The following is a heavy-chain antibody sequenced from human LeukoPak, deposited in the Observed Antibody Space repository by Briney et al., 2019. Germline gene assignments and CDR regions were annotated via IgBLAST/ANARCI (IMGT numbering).Heavy chain of an antibody. CDR1: GGSISSSSYY. J-gene: IGHJ4*02. Sequence: SETLSLTCTVSGGSISSSSYYWGWIRQPPGKGLEWIGSIYYSGNTYYNPSLKSRVTISVDTSKNQSSLKLSSVTAADTAVYYCARGKHIVVVVAALNFDYWGQGTLVTVSS. CDR2: IYYSGNT. CDR3: ARGKHIVVVVAALNFDY. V-gene: IGHV4-39*01. D-gene: IGHD2-15*01.